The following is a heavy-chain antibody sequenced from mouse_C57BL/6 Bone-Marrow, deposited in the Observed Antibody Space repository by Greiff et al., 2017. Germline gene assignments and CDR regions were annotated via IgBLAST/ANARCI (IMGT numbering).Heavy chain of an antibody. CDR1: GYTFTSYW. Sequence: QVQLQQSGAELAKPGASVKLSCKASGYTFTSYWMHWVKQRPGQGLEWIGYINPSSGYTKYNQKFKVKATLTADKSSSTAYLQLSSLTSEDSAVYYCASKGDCGSSYAYAMDYWGQGTSVTVSS. D-gene: IGHD1-1*01. J-gene: IGHJ4*01. V-gene: IGHV1-7*01. CDR2: INPSSGYT. CDR3: ASKGDCGSSYAYAMDY.